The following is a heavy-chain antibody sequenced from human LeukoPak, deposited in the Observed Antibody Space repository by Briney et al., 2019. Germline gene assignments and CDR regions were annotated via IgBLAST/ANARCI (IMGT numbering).Heavy chain of an antibody. J-gene: IGHJ4*02. CDR3: TTVERWLLRSSPY. D-gene: IGHD5-24*01. CDR1: GFTFSNAW. CDR2: IKTKTDGGTT. Sequence: KPGGSLTLSCAASGFTFSNAWMTWARQAPGRGLEWVGRIKTKTDGGTTDYAAPVKGRFTISRDDSKNLLYLQMNSLKTEDTAVYYCTTVERWLLRSSPYWGQGTLVTVSS. V-gene: IGHV3-15*01.